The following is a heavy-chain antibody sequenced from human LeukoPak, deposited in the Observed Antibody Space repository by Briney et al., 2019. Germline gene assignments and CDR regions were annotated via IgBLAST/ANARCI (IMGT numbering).Heavy chain of an antibody. V-gene: IGHV3-33*01. CDR2: IWYDGTNE. CDR3: ERDYGSGRGVEISYYHYGMDV. J-gene: IGHJ6*02. CDR1: GFTFSTYG. Sequence: PGGSLRLSCAASGFTFSTYGMHWVRQAPGKGLEGVAVIWYDGTNEYYADSVKGRFTISRDNSKNTLYLQMNSLRAEDTALYFCERDYGSGRGVEISYYHYGMDVWGQGTTVTVSS. D-gene: IGHD3-10*01.